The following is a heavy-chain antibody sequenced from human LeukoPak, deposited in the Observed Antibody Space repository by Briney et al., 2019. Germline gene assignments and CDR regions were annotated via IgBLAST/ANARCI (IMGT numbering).Heavy chain of an antibody. D-gene: IGHD2-2*01. J-gene: IGHJ4*02. Sequence: GGSLRLSCAASGFTFSSYAMHWVRQAPGKGLEWVAVISYDGSNKYYADSVKGRFTISRDNSKNTLYLQMNSLRAEDTAVYYCARDKRYCCSTSCYGVFDYWGQGTLVTVSS. CDR2: ISYDGSNK. CDR3: ARDKRYCCSTSCYGVFDY. V-gene: IGHV3-30-3*01. CDR1: GFTFSSYA.